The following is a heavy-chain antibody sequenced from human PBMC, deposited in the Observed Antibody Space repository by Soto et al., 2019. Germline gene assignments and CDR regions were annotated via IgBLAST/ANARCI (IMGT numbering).Heavy chain of an antibody. CDR1: GGTFSSYT. J-gene: IGHJ6*02. D-gene: IGHD6-6*01. Sequence: SVKVSCKASGGTFSSYTISWVRQAPGQGLEWMGGIIPIFGTANYAQKFQGRVTITADESTSTAYMELSSLRSEDTAVYYCARRVIAARPIYYYYGMDVWGQGTTVTVSS. CDR3: ARRVIAARPIYYYYGMDV. CDR2: IIPIFGTA. V-gene: IGHV1-69*13.